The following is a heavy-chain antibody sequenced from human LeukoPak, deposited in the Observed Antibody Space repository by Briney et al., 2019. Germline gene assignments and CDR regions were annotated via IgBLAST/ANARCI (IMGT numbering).Heavy chain of an antibody. CDR1: GFTFSSYT. J-gene: IGHJ4*02. V-gene: IGHV3-21*01. D-gene: IGHD2-2*01. CDR3: AKDLQYLLLMGEIDY. Sequence: GGSLRLSCAASGFTFSSYTMNWVRQAPGRGLEWVSSISSRSSYIYYADSVKGRFTISRDNSKNTLYLQMNSLRAEDTAVYYCAKDLQYLLLMGEIDYWGQGTLVTVSS. CDR2: ISSRSSYI.